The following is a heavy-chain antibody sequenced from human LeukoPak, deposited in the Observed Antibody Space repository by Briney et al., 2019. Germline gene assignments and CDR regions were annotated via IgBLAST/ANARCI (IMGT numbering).Heavy chain of an antibody. CDR2: INPNSGDT. V-gene: IGHV1-2*02. CDR3: ARESRGIPGY. CDR1: GYIFTGYY. D-gene: IGHD1-14*01. J-gene: IGHJ4*02. Sequence: ASVKVSCKASGYIFTGYYMHWVRQAPGQGLEWMGWINPNSGDTNYAQKFQGRVTMTRDTSISTAYMELSRLRSDDTAVYYCARESRGIPGYWGQGTLVTVSS.